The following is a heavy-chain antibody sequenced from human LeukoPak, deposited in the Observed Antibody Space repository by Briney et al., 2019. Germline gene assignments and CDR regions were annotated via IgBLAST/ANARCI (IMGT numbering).Heavy chain of an antibody. CDR2: ISGHSDST. CDR1: GFTFSSYA. CDR3: AGYVWGTYRYTNY. Sequence: GGSLRLSCAASGFTFSSYAMSWVRQAPGQGPEWVSGISGHSDSTYHADSVKGRFTISRDKSKNTLYLQMNSLRAEDTAVYYCAGYVWGTYRYTNYWGQGTLVTVSS. V-gene: IGHV3-23*01. D-gene: IGHD3-16*02. J-gene: IGHJ4*02.